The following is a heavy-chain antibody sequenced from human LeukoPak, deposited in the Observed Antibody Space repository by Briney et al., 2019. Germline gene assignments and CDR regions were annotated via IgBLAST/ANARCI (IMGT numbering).Heavy chain of an antibody. Sequence: GASVKVSCKASGYTFTDNYIHWVRQAPGQGLEWLGWIYAKTGATKNAQKFQGRVTMARDTSINTAYMDLYSLNSDDTAVYYCARDAFGGDSFETWGQGTMVTVSS. J-gene: IGHJ3*02. CDR2: IYAKTGAT. CDR3: ARDAFGGDSFET. CDR1: GYTFTDNY. V-gene: IGHV1-2*02. D-gene: IGHD3-10*01.